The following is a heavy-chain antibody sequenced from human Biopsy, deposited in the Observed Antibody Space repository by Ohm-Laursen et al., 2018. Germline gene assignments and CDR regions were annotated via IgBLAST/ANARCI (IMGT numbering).Heavy chain of an antibody. CDR1: GYAVNDYF. V-gene: IGHV1-2*02. J-gene: IGHJ3*01. CDR3: ARDIMNRIAGLVARSDVFDV. Sequence: ASVKVSCKGSGYAVNDYFLHWLRQAPGQGPGWMGWICPNSGGTNYAQKFQGRVTMTTDTSTSTVYLELRRLISDDTAVYYCARDIMNRIAGLVARSDVFDVWGQGTLVTVSS. CDR2: ICPNSGGT. D-gene: IGHD3-16*01.